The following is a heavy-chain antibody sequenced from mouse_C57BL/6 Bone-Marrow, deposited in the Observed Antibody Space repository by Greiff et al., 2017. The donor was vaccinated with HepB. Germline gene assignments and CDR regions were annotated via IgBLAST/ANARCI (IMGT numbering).Heavy chain of an antibody. J-gene: IGHJ4*01. V-gene: IGHV14-4*01. CDR2: IDPENGDT. CDR3: TTRLDDMDY. CDR1: GFNIKDDY. Sequence: EVQLQESGAELVRPGASVKLSCTASGFNIKDDYMHWVKQRPEQGLEWIGWIDPENGDTEYASKFQGKATITADTSSNTAYLQLSSLTSEDTAVYYCTTRLDDMDYWGQGTSVTVSS.